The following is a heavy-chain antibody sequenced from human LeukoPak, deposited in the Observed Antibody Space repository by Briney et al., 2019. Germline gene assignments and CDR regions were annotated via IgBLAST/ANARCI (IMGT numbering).Heavy chain of an antibody. CDR3: ARVGSSCFDS. Sequence: PSGTLSLTCSVSGDSISTYYWSWIRQPPGKGLEWIGYIYYSGNTNYNPSLKSRVTISIDTSKNQFSLKLNSGTAADTAVYYCARVGSSCFDSWGQGTLVTVSS. J-gene: IGHJ4*02. CDR1: GDSISTYY. D-gene: IGHD6-13*01. V-gene: IGHV4-59*01. CDR2: IYYSGNT.